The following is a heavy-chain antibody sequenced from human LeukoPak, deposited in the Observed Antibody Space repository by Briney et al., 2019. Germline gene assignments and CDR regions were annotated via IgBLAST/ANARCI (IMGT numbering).Heavy chain of an antibody. Sequence: SETLSLTCTVSGESITTHYWTWIRQPPGKGLEWIGYVYDTGSTDYNPSLKSRVTISVDTSKNQFSRRLNSVTAADTAIYYCAREKIAMRAFDSWGQGTLVTVSS. V-gene: IGHV4-59*11. CDR2: VYDTGST. J-gene: IGHJ4*02. CDR3: AREKIAMRAFDS. CDR1: GESITTHY. D-gene: IGHD2-2*01.